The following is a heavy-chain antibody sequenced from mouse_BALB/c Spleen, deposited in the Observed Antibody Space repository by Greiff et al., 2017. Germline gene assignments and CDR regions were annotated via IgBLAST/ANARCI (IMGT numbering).Heavy chain of an antibody. CDR1: GYTFTSYY. Sequence: QVQLQQSGPELVKPGASVRISCKASGYTFTSYYIHWVKQRPGQGLEWIGWIYPGNVNTKYNEKFKGKATLTADKSSSTAYMQLSSLTSEDSAVYFCARCEVTAFDYWGQGTTLTVSS. V-gene: IGHV1S56*01. CDR2: IYPGNVNT. J-gene: IGHJ2*01. D-gene: IGHD1-2*01. CDR3: ARCEVTAFDY.